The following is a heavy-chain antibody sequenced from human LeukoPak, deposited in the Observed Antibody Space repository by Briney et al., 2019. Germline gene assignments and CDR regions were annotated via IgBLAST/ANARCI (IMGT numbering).Heavy chain of an antibody. CDR1: GGTFSSYA. D-gene: IGHD2-15*01. CDR3: AREPDCSGGSCYSRYFDL. V-gene: IGHV1-69*05. J-gene: IGHJ2*01. Sequence: SVKVSCKASGGTFSSYAISWVRQAPGQGLEWMGRIIPIFGTANYAQKFQGRVTITTNESTSTASMELSSLRSEDTAVYYCAREPDCSGGSCYSRYFDLWGRGTLVTVSS. CDR2: IIPIFGTA.